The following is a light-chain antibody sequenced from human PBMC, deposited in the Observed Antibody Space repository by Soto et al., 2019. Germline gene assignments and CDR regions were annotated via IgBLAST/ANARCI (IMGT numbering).Light chain of an antibody. V-gene: IGKV3-20*01. CDR1: QSVSSSY. CDR3: QQYGSSPKT. J-gene: IGKJ1*01. CDR2: GAS. Sequence: EIVLTQSAGTLSLSPGERATLSCRASQSVSSSYLAWYQQKPGQAPRLLIYGASSRATGIPDRFSGSGSGTDFILTISRLEPEDFAVYYCQQYGSSPKTFGQGTKVDIK.